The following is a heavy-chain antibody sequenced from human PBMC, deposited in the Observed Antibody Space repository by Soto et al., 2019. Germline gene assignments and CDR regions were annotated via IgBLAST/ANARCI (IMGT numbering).Heavy chain of an antibody. V-gene: IGHV5-51*01. CDR3: ARQVSLITAAGPNDY. CDR1: GYTFTNFG. Sequence: KVSCKASGYTFTNFGISWVRQMPGKGLEWMAIIYPDESDTRYSPSFQGQVTISADKSISTAYLQWSSLKASDTAMYYCARQVSLITAAGPNDYWGQGTLVTVSS. CDR2: IYPDESDT. D-gene: IGHD6-13*01. J-gene: IGHJ4*02.